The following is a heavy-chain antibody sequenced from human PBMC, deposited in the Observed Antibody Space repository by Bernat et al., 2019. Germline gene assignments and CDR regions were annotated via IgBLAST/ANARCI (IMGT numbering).Heavy chain of an antibody. CDR3: AKDHFSGYCSGGSCYGILDY. D-gene: IGHD2-15*01. V-gene: IGHV3-23*04. CDR1: GFTFSSYA. Sequence: EVQLVESGGGLVQPGGSLRLSCVASGFTFSSYAMSWVRQAPGKGLEWVSTISGSGGNTYYADSVKGRFTISRDNSKNTLFVQMNTLRAEDTAVYYCAKDHFSGYCSGGSCYGILDYWGQGTLVTVSS. CDR2: ISGSGGNT. J-gene: IGHJ4*02.